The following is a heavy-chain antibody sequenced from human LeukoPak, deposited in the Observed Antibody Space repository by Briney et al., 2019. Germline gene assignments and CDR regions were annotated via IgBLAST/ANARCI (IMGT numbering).Heavy chain of an antibody. D-gene: IGHD3-3*01. Sequence: GGSLRLSCAASGFSLRSFAMSWVRQAPGKGLEWVSASSGDGGNTDYANSVEGRFTISRDNSKNTIYLQMNSLRADDAAVYYCAKQGRNDFVDSWGQGTLVTVSS. V-gene: IGHV3-23*01. CDR1: GFSLRSFA. CDR3: AKQGRNDFVDS. J-gene: IGHJ4*02. CDR2: SSGDGGNT.